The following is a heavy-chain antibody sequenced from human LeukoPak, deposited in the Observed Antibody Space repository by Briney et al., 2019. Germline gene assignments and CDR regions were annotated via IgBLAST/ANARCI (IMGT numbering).Heavy chain of an antibody. D-gene: IGHD3-10*01. V-gene: IGHV1-18*01. CDR3: ARAYYFGSGSYSYLDY. CDR2: ISAYDGNT. Sequence: GASVTVSCKASGYTFTNYGINWVRQAPGQGLEWMGRISAYDGNTNSAQKFQGRVTMTTDTSSSTAYMELRRLRSDDTAMYYCARAYYFGSGSYSYLDYWGQGTLVTVSS. J-gene: IGHJ4*02. CDR1: GYTFTNYG.